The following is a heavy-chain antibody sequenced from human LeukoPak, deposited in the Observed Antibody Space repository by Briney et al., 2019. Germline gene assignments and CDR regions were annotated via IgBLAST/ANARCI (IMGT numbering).Heavy chain of an antibody. D-gene: IGHD2-15*01. CDR1: GYTLTELS. Sequence: ASVKVSCKVSGYTLTELSMHWVRQAPGKGLEWMGGFDPEDGETIYAQKCQGRVTMTEDTSTDTAYMELSSLRSEDTAVYYCAIKLRYCSGGSCPRSGWFDPWGQGTLVTVSS. CDR3: AIKLRYCSGGSCPRSGWFDP. V-gene: IGHV1-24*01. CDR2: FDPEDGET. J-gene: IGHJ5*02.